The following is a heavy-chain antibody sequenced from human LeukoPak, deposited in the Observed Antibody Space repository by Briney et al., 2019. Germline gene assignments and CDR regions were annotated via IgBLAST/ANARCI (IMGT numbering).Heavy chain of an antibody. Sequence: SETLSLTCSVSGYSISSGFYWGWIRQPPGKGLEWIGNIYHSGNTYYNPSLKSRVTISVDTSKNQFSLKLTSVTAADTAVYYCAANYYGSGYAFDIWGQGTMVTVSS. D-gene: IGHD3-10*01. CDR2: IYHSGNT. CDR1: GYSISSGFY. V-gene: IGHV4-38-2*01. CDR3: AANYYGSGYAFDI. J-gene: IGHJ3*02.